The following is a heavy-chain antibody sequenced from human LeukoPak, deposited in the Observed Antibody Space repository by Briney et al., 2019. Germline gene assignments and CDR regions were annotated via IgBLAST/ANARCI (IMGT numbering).Heavy chain of an antibody. D-gene: IGHD3-16*01. V-gene: IGHV3-48*03. J-gene: IGHJ6*03. CDR2: ISSSGSTI. Sequence: PPGGSLRLSCAASGFTFSSYEMNWVRQAPGKGLEWVSYISSSGSTIYYADSVKGRFTISRDNAKKSLYLQMNSLRAEDTAVYYCARGIMTPYYMDVWGGGTTVTVSS. CDR1: GFTFSSYE. CDR3: ARGIMTPYYMDV.